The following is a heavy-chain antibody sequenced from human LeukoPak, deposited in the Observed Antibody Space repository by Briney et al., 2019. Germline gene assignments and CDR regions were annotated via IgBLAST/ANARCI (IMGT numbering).Heavy chain of an antibody. D-gene: IGHD2-2*01. Sequence: GGSLRLSCAASGFTFSNYAMSWVRQAPGKGLEWVSGISGSGGSTNYADSVKGRFTISRDNSKNTLYLQMNSLRAEDTAVYYCAKPPRYCSSTRCPFYMDVWGKGTTVTVSS. CDR2: ISGSGGST. CDR1: GFTFSNYA. V-gene: IGHV3-23*01. J-gene: IGHJ6*03. CDR3: AKPPRYCSSTRCPFYMDV.